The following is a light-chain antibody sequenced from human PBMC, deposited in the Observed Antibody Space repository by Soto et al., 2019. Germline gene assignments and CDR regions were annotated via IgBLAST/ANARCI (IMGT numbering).Light chain of an antibody. J-gene: IGKJ1*01. CDR3: QRYDSGPRT. Sequence: DIRMTQSPPSLSASVGDKITITCRANQGINNFLAWYHQKPGEVPKLLMYDASTLQSGASSRFSGSGSGTVFTLAINSLQPVDVGSYYCQRYDSGPRTFGQGTKVEVK. CDR1: QGINNF. V-gene: IGKV1-27*01. CDR2: DAS.